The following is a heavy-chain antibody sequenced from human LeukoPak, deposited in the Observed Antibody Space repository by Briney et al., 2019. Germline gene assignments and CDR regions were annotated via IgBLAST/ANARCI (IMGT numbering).Heavy chain of an antibody. Sequence: GGSLRLSCAASGFTFSSYGMHWVRQAPGKGPEWVAVISYDGSNKYHADSVKGRFTISRDNSKNTLYLQMNSLRAEDTAVYYCAKATVADYYFDYWGQGTLVTVSS. CDR1: GFTFSSYG. D-gene: IGHD6-19*01. J-gene: IGHJ4*02. V-gene: IGHV3-30*18. CDR2: ISYDGSNK. CDR3: AKATVADYYFDY.